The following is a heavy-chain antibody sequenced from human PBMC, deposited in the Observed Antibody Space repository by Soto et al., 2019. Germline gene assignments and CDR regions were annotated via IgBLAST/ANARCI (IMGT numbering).Heavy chain of an antibody. J-gene: IGHJ2*01. Sequence: QVQLVESGGGLVKPGGSLRLSCAASGFTFSDYYRSWIRQAPGKGLEWISYINNSSSYTNYADSVKGRFTISRDNAKNSLYLQMNSLRAEDTAVYYCARTIAAAGGRRYFDLWGRGTLVTVSS. V-gene: IGHV3-11*05. CDR2: INNSSSYT. CDR3: ARTIAAAGGRRYFDL. CDR1: GFTFSDYY. D-gene: IGHD6-13*01.